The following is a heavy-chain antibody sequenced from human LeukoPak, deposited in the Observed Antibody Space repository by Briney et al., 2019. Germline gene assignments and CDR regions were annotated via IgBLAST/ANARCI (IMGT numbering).Heavy chain of an antibody. J-gene: IGHJ4*02. Sequence: ASVTVSCKVSGYTLTELSMHWVRQAPGKGLEWMGGFDPEDGETIYAQKFQGRVTMTEDTSTDTAYMELSSLRSEDTAVYYCAVWGVDYYDSSGYSDYWGQGTLVTVSS. D-gene: IGHD3-22*01. CDR1: GYTLTELS. V-gene: IGHV1-24*01. CDR2: FDPEDGET. CDR3: AVWGVDYYDSSGYSDY.